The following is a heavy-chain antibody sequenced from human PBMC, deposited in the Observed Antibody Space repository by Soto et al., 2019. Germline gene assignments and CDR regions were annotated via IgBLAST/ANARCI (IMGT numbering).Heavy chain of an antibody. Sequence: QVQLVQSGAEVKKPGSSVKVSCKASGGTFSSYAISWVRQAPGQGLEWMGGIIPIFGTANYAQKFQGRVTITADEATSSAYMELGILRSEDTVVYYCARARNYDILSGYGGYGMDVWGQGTTVTVSS. D-gene: IGHD3-9*01. J-gene: IGHJ6*02. CDR2: IIPIFGTA. CDR3: ARARNYDILSGYGGYGMDV. CDR1: GGTFSSYA. V-gene: IGHV1-69*01.